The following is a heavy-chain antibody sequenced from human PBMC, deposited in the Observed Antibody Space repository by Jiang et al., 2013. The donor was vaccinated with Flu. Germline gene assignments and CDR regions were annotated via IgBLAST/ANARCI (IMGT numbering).Heavy chain of an antibody. J-gene: IGHJ6*02. CDR2: ISGSGGNP. CDR3: AKVYEYGSSVGDYYGMDV. D-gene: IGHD5/OR15-5a*01. V-gene: IGHV3-23*01. CDR1: GFTFSHYA. Sequence: VQLLESGGGLVQPGGSLRLSCVASGFTFSHYAMTWARQAPGKGLEWVAIISGSGGNPHYPDSVKGRFTISRVNSMNTLYLQMNNMRGDDTAVYYCAKVYEYGSSVGDYYGMDVWGQGTTVTVSS.